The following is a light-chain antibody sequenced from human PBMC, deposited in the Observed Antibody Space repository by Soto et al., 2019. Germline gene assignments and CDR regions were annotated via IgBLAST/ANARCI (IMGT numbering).Light chain of an antibody. CDR3: SSYTGSGTVWV. V-gene: IGLV2-14*01. CDR2: EVS. CDR1: SSGVGGYNR. Sequence: QSALTQPASVSGSPGQSIAISCTGTSSGVGGYNRVSWYQQHPGKAPKLMVSEVSNRPSGVSNRFSGSKSDNTACLTISGLQAEDEADYYCSSYTGSGTVWVFGGGTKLTVL. J-gene: IGLJ3*02.